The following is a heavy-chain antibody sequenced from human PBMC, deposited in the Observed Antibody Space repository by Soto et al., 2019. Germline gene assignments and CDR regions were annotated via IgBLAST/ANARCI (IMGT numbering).Heavy chain of an antibody. CDR1: GGSLSTSP. Sequence: ASVKVSCKASGGSLSTSPISWVRQAPGQGLEWMGGTGSGTGPGNHSQKFQGRLTVTADKSTSTVYMELTNLSSEDTAVYYCARRDSGGFYRFFDSWGQGTLVTVS. CDR2: TGSGTGPG. D-gene: IGHD2-15*01. V-gene: IGHV1-69*06. CDR3: ARRDSGGFYRFFDS. J-gene: IGHJ4*02.